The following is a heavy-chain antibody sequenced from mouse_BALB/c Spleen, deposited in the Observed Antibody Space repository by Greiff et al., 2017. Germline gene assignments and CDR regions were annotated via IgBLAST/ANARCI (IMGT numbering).Heavy chain of an antibody. CDR1: GFTFSSYT. CDR2: ISSGGSYT. CDR3: TRGAQLGDFAY. Sequence: EVKLVESGGGLVKPGGSLKLSCAASGFTFSSYTMSWVRQTPEKRLEWVATISSGGSYTYYPDSVKGRFTISRDNAKNTLYLQMSSLKSEDTAMYYCTRGAQLGDFAYWGQGTLVTVSA. V-gene: IGHV5-6-4*01. D-gene: IGHD3-1*01. J-gene: IGHJ3*01.